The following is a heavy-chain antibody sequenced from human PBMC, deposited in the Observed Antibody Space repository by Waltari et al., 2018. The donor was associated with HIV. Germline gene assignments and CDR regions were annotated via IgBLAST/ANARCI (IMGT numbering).Heavy chain of an antibody. Sequence: EVQLVESGGGLVQPGGSLKLFCEASGLTFSNFWMSWVRQAPGKGLEWLANIKQDGSEKYYVDSVKGRFTISRDNAKNSLYLQMNSLRAEDTAVYYCASPSIRAGMDVWGQGTTVTVSS. J-gene: IGHJ6*02. CDR3: ASPSIRAGMDV. D-gene: IGHD2-2*02. CDR2: IKQDGSEK. V-gene: IGHV3-7*01. CDR1: GLTFSNFW.